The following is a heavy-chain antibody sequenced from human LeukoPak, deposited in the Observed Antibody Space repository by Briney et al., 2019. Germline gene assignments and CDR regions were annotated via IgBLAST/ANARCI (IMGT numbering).Heavy chain of an antibody. CDR2: ISSSSYI. V-gene: IGHV3-21*01. Sequence: GGSLRLSCAASGFTFSSYSMNWVRQAPGKGLEWVSSISSSSYIYYADSVKGRFTISRDNAKNSLYLQMNSLRAEDTAVYYCARQLWFGESIWYFDLWGRGTLVTVSS. CDR3: ARQLWFGESIWYFDL. D-gene: IGHD3-10*01. J-gene: IGHJ2*01. CDR1: GFTFSSYS.